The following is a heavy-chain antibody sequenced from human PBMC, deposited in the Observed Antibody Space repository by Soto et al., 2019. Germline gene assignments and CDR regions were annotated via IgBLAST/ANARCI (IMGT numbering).Heavy chain of an antibody. CDR1: GFTSGDYA. V-gene: IGHV3-49*03. D-gene: IGHD6-13*01. J-gene: IGHJ4*02. CDR2: ITSKAYGGTT. CDR3: TRVPRVSRAPIPAAVAFDY. Sequence: PGGSLRLSCTASGFTSGDYAMIWFRQAPGKGLEWVGFITSKAYGGTTEYAASVKGRFTISRDDPKSIAYLQMNSLKIEDTAVYYCTRVPRVSRAPIPAAVAFDYWGQGTLVSGSA.